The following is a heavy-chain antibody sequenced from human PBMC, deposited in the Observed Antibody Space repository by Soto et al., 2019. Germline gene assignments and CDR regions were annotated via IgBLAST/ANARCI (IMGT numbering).Heavy chain of an antibody. CDR1: GYTFTSYD. D-gene: IGHD2-2*01. CDR2: MNPNSGNT. Sequence: ASVKVSCKAAGYTFTSYDSNWVRHATGQGIEWMGWMNPNSGNTGYAQKFQGRVTMTSNTSISTAYMELSSLRSEDTAVYYCASRSPEGYCSSTSCYGAFDIWGQGTMVTASS. CDR3: ASRSPEGYCSSTSCYGAFDI. V-gene: IGHV1-8*01. J-gene: IGHJ3*02.